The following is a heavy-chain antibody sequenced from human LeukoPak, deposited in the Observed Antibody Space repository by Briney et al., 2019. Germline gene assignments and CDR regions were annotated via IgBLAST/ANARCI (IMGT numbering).Heavy chain of an antibody. J-gene: IGHJ4*02. CDR3: ATTGSGSYYDY. Sequence: GGSLRLSCAASGFSFSSSWMHWVRQGPGTGLEWVSRINDDGTSTTYADSVKGRFTISRDNAKNTLYLQMNSLRADDTAVYYCATTGSGSYYDYWGQGNLVTVSS. CDR2: INDDGTST. D-gene: IGHD1-26*01. CDR1: GFSFSSSW. V-gene: IGHV3-74*01.